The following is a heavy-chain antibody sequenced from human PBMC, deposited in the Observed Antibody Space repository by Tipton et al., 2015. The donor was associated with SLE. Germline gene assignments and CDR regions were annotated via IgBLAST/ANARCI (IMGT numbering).Heavy chain of an antibody. D-gene: IGHD2-2*01. V-gene: IGHV3-66*02. CDR2: IYNGGHT. CDR3: AKDGPDCTSTSCGY. CDR1: GFTVSSNY. J-gene: IGHJ4*02. Sequence: GSLRLSCAASGFTVSSNYMNWVRQAPGKGLEWVSVIYNGGHTYYADSVKGRFTISRDNSKNTLYLQMTSLRTEDTAVYYCAKDGPDCTSTSCGYWGQGTLVTASS.